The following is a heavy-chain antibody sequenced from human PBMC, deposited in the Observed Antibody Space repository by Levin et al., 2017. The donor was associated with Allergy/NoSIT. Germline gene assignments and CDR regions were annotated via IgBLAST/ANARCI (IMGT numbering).Heavy chain of an antibody. CDR1: GGSFSGYY. CDR2: INHSGST. J-gene: IGHJ4*02. V-gene: IGHV4-34*01. CDR3: AGEVAGTSR. D-gene: IGHD6-19*01. Sequence: SETLSLTCAVYGGSFSGYYWSWIRQPPGKGLEWIGEINHSGSTNYNPSLKSRVTISVDTSKNQFSLKLSSVTAADTAVYYCAGEVAGTSRWGQGTLVTVSS.